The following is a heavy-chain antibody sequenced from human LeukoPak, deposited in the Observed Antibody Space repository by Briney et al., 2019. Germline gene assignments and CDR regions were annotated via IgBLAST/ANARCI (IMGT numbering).Heavy chain of an antibody. V-gene: IGHV4-59*01. CDR3: SRAEIVGVFDI. CDR2: FYSSGSA. J-gene: IGHJ3*02. CDR1: GGSLSSYY. D-gene: IGHD5-12*01. Sequence: SETLSLTCTVSGGSLSSYYCTCIRKPPGKGLGWLGCFYSSGSANSNPSLKSRVTISVYKSKNQFSLKLSSVTAADTAVYYCSRAEIVGVFDIWGQVTMVTVSS.